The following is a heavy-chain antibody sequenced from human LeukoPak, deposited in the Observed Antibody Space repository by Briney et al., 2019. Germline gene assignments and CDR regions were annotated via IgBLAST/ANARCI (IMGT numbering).Heavy chain of an antibody. Sequence: PGGSLRLSCAASGFTLNNYAMTWVRQAPGKGLEWVSAIGASGTSTYDADSVKGRFTTSRDNSNNTLQLQMNGLRAEDAAVYYCAKDRGAVMWFGEDTNPLDNWGQGTLVTVSS. CDR3: AKDRGAVMWFGEDTNPLDN. CDR1: GFTLNNYA. V-gene: IGHV3-23*01. D-gene: IGHD3-10*01. J-gene: IGHJ4*02. CDR2: IGASGTST.